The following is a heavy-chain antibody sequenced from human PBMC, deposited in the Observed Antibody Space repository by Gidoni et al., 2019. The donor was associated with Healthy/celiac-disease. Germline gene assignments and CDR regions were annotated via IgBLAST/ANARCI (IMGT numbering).Heavy chain of an antibody. J-gene: IGHJ4*02. V-gene: IGHV1-3*01. CDR2: INAGNGNT. Sequence: QVQLVQSGAEVKKPGASVKVSCKASGYTFTSYAMHWVRQAPGQRLEWMGWINAGNGNTKYSQKFQGRVTITRDTSASTAYMELSSLRSEDTAVYYCARGWIQLWVPIDYWGQGTLVTVSS. D-gene: IGHD5-18*01. CDR1: GYTFTSYA. CDR3: ARGWIQLWVPIDY.